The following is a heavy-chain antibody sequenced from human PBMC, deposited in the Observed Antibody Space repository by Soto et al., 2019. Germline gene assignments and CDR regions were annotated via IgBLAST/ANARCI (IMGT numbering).Heavy chain of an antibody. CDR3: ARVDERQNSAAGPLDYYYYGMDV. D-gene: IGHD6-13*01. J-gene: IGHJ6*02. Sequence: ASVKVSCKASGYTFTGYYMHWVRQAPGQELEWMGWINPNSGGTNYAQKFQGRVTMTRDTSISTAYMELSRLRSDDTAVYYCARVDERQNSAAGPLDYYYYGMDVWGQGTTVTVSS. V-gene: IGHV1-2*02. CDR2: INPNSGGT. CDR1: GYTFTGYY.